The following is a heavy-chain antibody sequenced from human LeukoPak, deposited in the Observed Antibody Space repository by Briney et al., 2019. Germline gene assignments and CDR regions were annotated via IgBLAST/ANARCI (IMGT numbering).Heavy chain of an antibody. Sequence: SGPTLVKPTQTLTLTCTFSGFSLSHSAVGVGWIREPPGKALEWLALIFWDDDNRYSPSLKSRLTIIKDTSKNQVVLRMSNMDPVDTATYYCAHTYVGRSVWFDPWGQGTLVTVPS. J-gene: IGHJ5*02. V-gene: IGHV2-5*02. CDR3: AHTYVGRSVWFDP. D-gene: IGHD3-16*01. CDR1: GFSLSHSAVG. CDR2: IFWDDDN.